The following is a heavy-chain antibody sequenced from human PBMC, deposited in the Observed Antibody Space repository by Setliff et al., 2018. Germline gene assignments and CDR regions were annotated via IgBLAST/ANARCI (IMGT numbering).Heavy chain of an antibody. J-gene: IGHJ6*03. CDR3: ARAPPNRYSGSYEYFYRDV. CDR1: GGSISSYY. V-gene: IGHV4-4*08. D-gene: IGHD1-26*01. CDR2: IYASGST. Sequence: SETLSLTCTVSGGSISSYYWSWIRQPPGKGLEWIGYIYASGSTNYNPSLKSRVTLSVDTSKNQFSLKVSSLTAADTAVYYCARAPPNRYSGSYEYFYRDVWGKGATVTVSS.